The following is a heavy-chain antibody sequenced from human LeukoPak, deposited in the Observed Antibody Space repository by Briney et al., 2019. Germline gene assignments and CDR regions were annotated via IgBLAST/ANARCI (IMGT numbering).Heavy chain of an antibody. CDR2: ISTGSTYT. Sequence: GGSLRLSCAASAFTFSGYGMHWVRQAPGKGLEWVSYISTGSTYTNYTDSVKGRFTISRDNAKNSLYLQMNSLRDEDTAVYYCAGSNDWFDPWGQGTLVTVSS. CDR1: AFTFSGYG. CDR3: AGSNDWFDP. J-gene: IGHJ5*02. V-gene: IGHV3-21*05.